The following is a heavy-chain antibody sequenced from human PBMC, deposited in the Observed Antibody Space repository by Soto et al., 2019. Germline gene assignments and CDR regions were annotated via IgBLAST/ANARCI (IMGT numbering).Heavy chain of an antibody. CDR1: GFTFSSYW. D-gene: IGHD3-22*01. CDR3: ARGPDSSGYYYFHY. V-gene: IGHV3-74*01. CDR2: INSDGSST. Sequence: GGSLRLSCAASGFTFSSYWMHWVRQAPGKGLVWVSRINSDGSSTSYADSVKGRFTISRDNAKNTLYLQMNSLRAEDTAVYYCARGPDSSGYYYFHYWGQGTLVTVSS. J-gene: IGHJ4*02.